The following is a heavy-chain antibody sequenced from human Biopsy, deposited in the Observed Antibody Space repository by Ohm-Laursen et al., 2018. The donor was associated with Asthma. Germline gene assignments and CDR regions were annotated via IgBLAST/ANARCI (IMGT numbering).Heavy chain of an antibody. D-gene: IGHD3-3*01. V-gene: IGHV3-30-3*01. CDR1: GFTFRSYA. CDR2: GGSYYDRGLK. CDR3: ARDVMEWYLPAFDF. J-gene: IGHJ4*02. Sequence: RLSCAASGFTFRSYAMHWVRQAPGKGLEWVAVGGSYYDRGLKYYADSVNGRFTVSRDDSKNTLYLQMNSLRPDDTAVYYCARDVMEWYLPAFDFWGQGTLVTVSS.